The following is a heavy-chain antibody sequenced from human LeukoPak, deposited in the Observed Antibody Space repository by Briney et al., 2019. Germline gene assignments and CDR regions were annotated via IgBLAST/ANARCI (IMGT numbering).Heavy chain of an antibody. CDR1: GGSISSYY. Sequence: SETLSLTCTVSGGSISSYYWSWIRQPPGKGLEWIGYIYYSGSTNYNPSLKSRVPISVDTSKNQFSLKLSSVTAADTAVYYCARVGYCSSTSCYAPYYYYGMDVWGQGTTVTVSS. V-gene: IGHV4-59*01. CDR3: ARVGYCSSTSCYAPYYYYGMDV. J-gene: IGHJ6*02. D-gene: IGHD2-2*01. CDR2: IYYSGST.